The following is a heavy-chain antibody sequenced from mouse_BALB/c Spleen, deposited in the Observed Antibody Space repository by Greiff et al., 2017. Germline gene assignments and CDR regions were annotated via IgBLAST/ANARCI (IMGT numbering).Heavy chain of an antibody. D-gene: IGHD1-1*02. CDR1: GFTFSSYA. CDR3: AGHGRASWFAY. Sequence: EVQLVESGGGLVKPGGSLKLSCAASGFTFSSYAMSWVRQTPEKRLEWVATISSGGSYTYYPDSVKGRFTISRDNAKNTLYLQMSSLRSEDTAMYYCAGHGRASWFAYWGQGTLVTVSA. V-gene: IGHV5-9-3*01. CDR2: ISSGGSYT. J-gene: IGHJ3*01.